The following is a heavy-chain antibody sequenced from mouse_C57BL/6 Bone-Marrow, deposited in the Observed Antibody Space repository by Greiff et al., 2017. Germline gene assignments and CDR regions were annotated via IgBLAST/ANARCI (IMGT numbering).Heavy chain of an antibody. Sequence: QVTLKESGPGILQPSQTLSLTCSFSGFSLSTFGMGVGWIRPPSGKGLEWLAHIWWDDDKYYNPALKSRLTISKDTSKNQVFLKIANVDTADTATYYCARMDDYDGPVYAMDYWGQGTSVTVSS. D-gene: IGHD2-4*01. CDR1: GFSLSTFGMG. CDR2: IWWDDDK. V-gene: IGHV8-8*01. CDR3: ARMDDYDGPVYAMDY. J-gene: IGHJ4*01.